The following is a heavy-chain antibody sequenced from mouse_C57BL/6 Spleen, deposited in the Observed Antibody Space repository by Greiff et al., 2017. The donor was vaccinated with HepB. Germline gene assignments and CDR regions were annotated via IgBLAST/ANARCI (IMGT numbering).Heavy chain of an antibody. D-gene: IGHD1-1*01. CDR3: ARYRNYGSPWFAY. Sequence: EVQRVESGGGLVKPGGSLKLSCAASGFTFSDYGMHWVRQAPEKGLEWVAYISSGSSTIYYADTVKGRFTISRDNAKNTLFLQMTSLRSEDTAMYYCARYRNYGSPWFAYWGQGTLVTVSA. CDR2: ISSGSSTI. CDR1: GFTFSDYG. J-gene: IGHJ3*01. V-gene: IGHV5-17*01.